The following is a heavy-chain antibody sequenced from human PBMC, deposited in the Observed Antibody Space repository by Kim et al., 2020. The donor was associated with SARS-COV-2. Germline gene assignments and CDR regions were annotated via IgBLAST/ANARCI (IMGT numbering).Heavy chain of an antibody. CDR2: ISSSSSYI. CDR3: ARDRAYYDFWSGYFAPVGWFDP. J-gene: IGHJ5*02. CDR1: GFTFSSYS. D-gene: IGHD3-3*01. V-gene: IGHV3-21*01. Sequence: GGSLRLSCAASGFTFSSYSMNWVRQAPGKGLEWVSSISSSSSYIYYADSVKGRFTISRDNAKNSLYLQMNSLRAEDTAVYYCARDRAYYDFWSGYFAPVGWFDPWGQGTLVTVSS.